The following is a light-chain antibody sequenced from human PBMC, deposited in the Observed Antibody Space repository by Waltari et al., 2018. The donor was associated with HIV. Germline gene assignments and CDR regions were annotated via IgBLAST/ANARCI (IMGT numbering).Light chain of an antibody. Sequence: EIVLTQSPGTLSLSPGERATLSCRSSQIVSSNSLDWYQQRGGQAPRLLLYAASSRATGIPDRFSGSVSGTDFPLTTSRLEPEDFAVYYCHEYGSSPPRSFRQGTRLEIK. J-gene: IGKJ5*01. CDR3: HEYGSSPPRS. CDR1: QIVSSNS. V-gene: IGKV3-20*01. CDR2: AAS.